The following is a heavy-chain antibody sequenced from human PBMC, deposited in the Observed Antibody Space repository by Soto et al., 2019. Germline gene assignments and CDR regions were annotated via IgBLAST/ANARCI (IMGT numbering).Heavy chain of an antibody. D-gene: IGHD2-21*01. CDR2: MNPNSGNT. Sequence: ASVKVSCTASGYTFTSYDINWVRLATGQGLEWMGWMNPNSGNTGYAQKFQGRVTMTRNTSISTAYMELSSLRSEDTAVYYCARGETYCGGDCYSTFDYWGQGTLVTVSS. V-gene: IGHV1-8*01. CDR3: ARGETYCGGDCYSTFDY. J-gene: IGHJ4*02. CDR1: GYTFTSYD.